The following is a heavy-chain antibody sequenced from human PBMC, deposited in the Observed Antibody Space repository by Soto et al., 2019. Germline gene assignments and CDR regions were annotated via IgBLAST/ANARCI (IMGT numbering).Heavy chain of an antibody. D-gene: IGHD3-10*01. CDR1: GFTFSHYV. J-gene: IGHJ6*04. CDR2: ISGSGSSV. V-gene: IGHV3-23*01. CDR3: AKVRASYLSASYFYYGLDV. Sequence: GGSLRLSCAASGFTFSHYVLSWVRQSPERGLEWVSSISGSGSSVYVADSVRGRFIMSRDLSTNTVSLQMNSLRAEETAVYYCAKVRASYLSASYFYYGLDVWGKGTTVTVSS.